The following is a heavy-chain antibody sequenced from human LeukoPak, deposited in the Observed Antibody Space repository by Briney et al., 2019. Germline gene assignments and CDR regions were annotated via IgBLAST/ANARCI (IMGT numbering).Heavy chain of an antibody. CDR2: IYYSGST. V-gene: IGHV4-39*07. D-gene: IGHD6-6*01. J-gene: IGHJ5*02. Sequence: PSETLSLTCTVSGGSINSSIYHWGWIRQPPGKGLEWIGNIYYSGSTYYNPSLKSRVTISVDTSKNQFSLKLSSVTAADTAVYYCARVPYSSSSDWFDPWGQGTLVTVSS. CDR3: ARVPYSSSSDWFDP. CDR1: GGSINSSIYH.